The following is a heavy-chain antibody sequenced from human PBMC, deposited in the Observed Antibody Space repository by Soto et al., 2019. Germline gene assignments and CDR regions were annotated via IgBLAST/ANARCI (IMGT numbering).Heavy chain of an antibody. Sequence: SQTLSLTCAISGDSVSSNSAAWNWIRQSPSRGLEWLGRTYYRSKWYNDYAVSVKSRITINPDTSKNQFSLQLNSVTPEDTAVYYCARAGSSRFESRNWLDPWGQGTLVTVSS. D-gene: IGHD6-13*01. V-gene: IGHV6-1*01. CDR3: ARAGSSRFESRNWLDP. J-gene: IGHJ5*02. CDR2: TYYRSKWYN. CDR1: GDSVSSNSAA.